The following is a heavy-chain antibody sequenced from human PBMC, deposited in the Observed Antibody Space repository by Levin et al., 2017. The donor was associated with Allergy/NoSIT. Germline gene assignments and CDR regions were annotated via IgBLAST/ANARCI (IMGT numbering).Heavy chain of an antibody. CDR1: GGSINNYY. D-gene: IGHD1-26*01. CDR3: ARCSGSYSSLCYFGMDV. V-gene: IGHV4-59*01. CDR2: IYYTGST. Sequence: SETLSLTCTVSGGSINNYYWTWIRQPPGKGLEWIAYIYYTGSTNYNPSLKSRVTISIDTSTNQFSLRLKSVTAADTAMYYCARCSGSYSSLCYFGMDVWGQGTTVTVSS. J-gene: IGHJ6*02.